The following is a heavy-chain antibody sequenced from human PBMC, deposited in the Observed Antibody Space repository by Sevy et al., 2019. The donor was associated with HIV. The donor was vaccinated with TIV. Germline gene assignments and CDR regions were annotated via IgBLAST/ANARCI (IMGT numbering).Heavy chain of an antibody. CDR2: ISNDESRK. Sequence: GGSLRLYCAASGFTFSAYGMHWVRQAPGKGLEWVAVISNDESRKYYADSVKGRFTISRDNSKNTLYLQMNSLRAEDTAIYYCAKKAADGYKPAAFDIWGQGTMVTVSS. CDR1: GFTFSAYG. V-gene: IGHV3-30*18. CDR3: AKKAADGYKPAAFDI. J-gene: IGHJ3*02. D-gene: IGHD2-21*01.